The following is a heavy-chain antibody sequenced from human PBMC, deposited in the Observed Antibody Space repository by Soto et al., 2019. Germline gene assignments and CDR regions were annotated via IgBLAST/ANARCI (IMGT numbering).Heavy chain of an antibody. CDR1: GDSVSSNSAA. D-gene: IGHD1-1*01. CDR2: TYYRSKWYN. CDR3: ARLEMSTTPHYYYGMDV. Sequence: PSQTLSLTCAISGDSVSSNSAAWNWIRQSPSRGLEWLGRTYYRSKWYNDYAVSVKSRITINPDTSKNQFSLQLNSVTPEDTAVYYCARLEMSTTPHYYYGMDVWGQGTTVTVSS. J-gene: IGHJ6*02. V-gene: IGHV6-1*01.